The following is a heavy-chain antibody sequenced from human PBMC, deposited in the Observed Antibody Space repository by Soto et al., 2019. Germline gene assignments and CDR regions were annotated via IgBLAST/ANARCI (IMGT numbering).Heavy chain of an antibody. CDR2: IYYTGTT. CDR1: GGSISSAGYY. CDR3: GRGPLPFSHTLIRGAFGY. D-gene: IGHD3-10*01. J-gene: IGHJ4*02. V-gene: IGHV4-31*03. Sequence: QGQLQESGPGLVKPSQTLSLTCTVSGGSISSAGYYWIGIRQYPGKGLEWIGYIYYTGTTYYSPSLKSRVTISVDSSKNQFALKLTSVTPADTAVYYCGRGPLPFSHTLIRGAFGYWGQGTLVTVSS.